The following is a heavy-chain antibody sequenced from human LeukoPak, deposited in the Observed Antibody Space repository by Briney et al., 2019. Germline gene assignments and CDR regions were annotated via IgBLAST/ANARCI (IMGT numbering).Heavy chain of an antibody. V-gene: IGHV1-69*13. CDR2: IIPIFGTA. D-gene: IGHD3-22*01. J-gene: IGHJ4*02. CDR1: GGTFSSYA. Sequence: SVKVSSKASGGTFSSYAFSWVRQAPGQGLEWMGGIIPIFGTANYAQKFQGRVTITADESTSTAYMELSSLRSEDTAVYYCARDEYYYDSSGPYGGYFDYWGQGTLVTVSS. CDR3: ARDEYYYDSSGPYGGYFDY.